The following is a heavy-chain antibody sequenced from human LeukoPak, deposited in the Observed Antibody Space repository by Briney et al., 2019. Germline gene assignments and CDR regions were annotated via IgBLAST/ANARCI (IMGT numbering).Heavy chain of an antibody. V-gene: IGHV4-34*01. Sequence: PSETLSLTRAVCGGSFSGYYWSWLRQPPGKGREWIGELHHSGSTNYNPSLKSLVIILVDTSKNQFSLWLRSVTAADTAVYYCARFIPVVVPVQGIAAAGFDYWGRGTLVTVSS. J-gene: IGHJ4*02. CDR1: GGSFSGYY. CDR2: LHHSGST. D-gene: IGHD6-13*01. CDR3: ARFIPVVVPVQGIAAAGFDY.